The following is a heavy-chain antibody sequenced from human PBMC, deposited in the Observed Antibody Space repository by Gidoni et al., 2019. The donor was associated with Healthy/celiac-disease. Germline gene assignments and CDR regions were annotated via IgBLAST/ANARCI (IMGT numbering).Heavy chain of an antibody. V-gene: IGHV4-39*01. CDR2: IYDSGST. D-gene: IGHD1-1*01. Sequence: QLQLQESGPGRVKPSETLSLTCTGSGGSISSSSYYWGWIRQPPGKGLEWIGSIYDSGSTYYNPSLKSRVTISVYTSKNQFSLKLSSVTAADTAVYYCDLVRTDQTFDYWGQGTLVTVSS. J-gene: IGHJ4*02. CDR1: GGSISSSSYY. CDR3: DLVRTDQTFDY.